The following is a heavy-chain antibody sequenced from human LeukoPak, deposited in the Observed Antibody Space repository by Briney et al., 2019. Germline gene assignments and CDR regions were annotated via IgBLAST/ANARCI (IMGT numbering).Heavy chain of an antibody. Sequence: GGSLRLSCAASGFVFSSFAMNCVSEAPGKGLEWISYISSDSGTIYYADSMKGRFTISRDNARNSLYLQMNSLRAEDTAVYYCARDKKGIDYWGQGTLVTVSS. J-gene: IGHJ4*02. D-gene: IGHD3-10*01. CDR3: ARDKKGIDY. V-gene: IGHV3-48*01. CDR1: GFVFSSFA. CDR2: ISSDSGTI.